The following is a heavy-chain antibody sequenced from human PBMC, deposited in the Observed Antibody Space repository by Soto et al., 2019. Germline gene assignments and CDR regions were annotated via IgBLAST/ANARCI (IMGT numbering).Heavy chain of an antibody. Sequence: EVPLVESGGGLVQPGGSLKLSCKASGFTFSGSAVHWVRLASGKGLEWVGRIRSKPNGFATSYAESAKGRFTMSRDESKSTAYLQMDSLRPEDTAVYYCSSDSGYLLGVLGHWGPGTLVTVSS. V-gene: IGHV3-73*02. J-gene: IGHJ4*02. CDR3: SSDSGYLLGVLGH. CDR2: IRSKPNGFAT. CDR1: GFTFSGSA. D-gene: IGHD6-25*01.